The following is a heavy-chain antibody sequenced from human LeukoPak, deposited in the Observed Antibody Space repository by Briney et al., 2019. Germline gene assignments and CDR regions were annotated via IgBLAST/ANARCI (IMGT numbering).Heavy chain of an antibody. J-gene: IGHJ5*02. CDR1: GGSISNDY. CDR3: ARARTGFDL. D-gene: IGHD1-1*01. Sequence: PSETLSLTCTVSGGSISNDYWSWIRQPPGKGLECIGYIYYTGSTNYNPSLKSRVTISVDTSKNQLSLRLSSVTAADSAVYYCARARTGFDLWGQGALVTVSS. CDR2: IYYTGST. V-gene: IGHV4-59*01.